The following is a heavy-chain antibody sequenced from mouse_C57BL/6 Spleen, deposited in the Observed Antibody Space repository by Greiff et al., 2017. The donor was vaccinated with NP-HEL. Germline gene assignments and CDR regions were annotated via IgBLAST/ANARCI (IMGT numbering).Heavy chain of an antibody. Sequence: QVQLQQPGAELVRPGSSVKLSCKASGYTFTSHWMHWVKQRPIQGLEWIGNIDPSDSETHYNQKFKDKATLTVDKSSSTAYMQLISLTSEDSAVYYCARGYYGSSPWWYFDVWGTGTTVTVSS. D-gene: IGHD1-1*01. CDR3: ARGYYGSSPWWYFDV. J-gene: IGHJ1*03. CDR2: IDPSDSET. V-gene: IGHV1-52*01. CDR1: GYTFTSHW.